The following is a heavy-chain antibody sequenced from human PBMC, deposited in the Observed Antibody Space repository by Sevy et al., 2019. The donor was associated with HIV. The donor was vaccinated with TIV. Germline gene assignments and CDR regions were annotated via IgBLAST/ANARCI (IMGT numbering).Heavy chain of an antibody. J-gene: IGHJ6*02. D-gene: IGHD1-26*01. Sequence: SETLSLTCVVSGYSISSGYYWGWIRQPPGKGLEWIGSISHSGSTYYNPSLKSRVTISVDTSKNQFSLKLSSVTAADTAVYYCARVWSGSTYYYYYGLDVWGQGITVTVSS. CDR3: ARVWSGSTYYYYYGLDV. V-gene: IGHV4-38-2*01. CDR1: GYSISSGYY. CDR2: ISHSGST.